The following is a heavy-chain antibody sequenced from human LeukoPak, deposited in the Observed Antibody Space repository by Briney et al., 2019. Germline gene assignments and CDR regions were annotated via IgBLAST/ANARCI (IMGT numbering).Heavy chain of an antibody. Sequence: PSETLSLTCTVSGGSISSGSYYWSWIRQPAGKGLEWIGRIYTRGSTNYNPSLKSRVTISVDTSKNRFSLKLSSVTAADTAVYYCARGSQGGGFDYWGQGTLVTVSS. CDR3: ARGSQGGGFDY. CDR1: GGSISSGSYY. CDR2: IYTRGST. J-gene: IGHJ4*02. D-gene: IGHD3-16*01. V-gene: IGHV4-61*02.